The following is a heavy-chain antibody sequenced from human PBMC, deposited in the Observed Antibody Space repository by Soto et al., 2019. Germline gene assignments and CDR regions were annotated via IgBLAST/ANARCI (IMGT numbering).Heavy chain of an antibody. D-gene: IGHD5-12*01. J-gene: IGHJ4*02. Sequence: PGGSLRLSCAASGFTFSSYAMHWVRQAPGKGLEWVAVISYDGSNKYYADSVKGRFTISRDNSKNTLYLQMNSLRAEDTAVYYCARIRDGYPLGYFDYWGQGTLVTVSS. CDR1: GFTFSSYA. CDR3: ARIRDGYPLGYFDY. CDR2: ISYDGSNK. V-gene: IGHV3-30-3*01.